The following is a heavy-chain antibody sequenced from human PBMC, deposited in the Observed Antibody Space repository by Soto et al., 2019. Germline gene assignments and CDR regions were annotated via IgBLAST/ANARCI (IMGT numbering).Heavy chain of an antibody. J-gene: IGHJ4*02. CDR1: GFTFSNYY. Sequence: PGGSLRLSCAVSGFTFSNYYIHWVRQAPGKGLEWVSSIRSGRDTFYADSVKGRFSISRDDATSSVSLQMNSLRGEDTAVYYCARGLPYDSSGYVLDYWGQGPLVTV. CDR3: ARGLPYDSSGYVLDY. V-gene: IGHV3-21*01. D-gene: IGHD3-22*01. CDR2: IRSGRDT.